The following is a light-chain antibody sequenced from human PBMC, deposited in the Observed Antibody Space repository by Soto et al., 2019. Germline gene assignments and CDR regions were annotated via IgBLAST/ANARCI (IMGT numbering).Light chain of an antibody. J-gene: IGKJ1*01. CDR3: QQYNNWPPWT. Sequence: EIVLTQSPGTLSLSPGEIATLSCRASQSVSSNLAWYQQKPGQAPRLLIYGASTRATGIPARFSGSGSGTEFTLTISSLQSEGFAVYYCQQYNNWPPWTFGQGTKVDIK. V-gene: IGKV3-15*01. CDR2: GAS. CDR1: QSVSSN.